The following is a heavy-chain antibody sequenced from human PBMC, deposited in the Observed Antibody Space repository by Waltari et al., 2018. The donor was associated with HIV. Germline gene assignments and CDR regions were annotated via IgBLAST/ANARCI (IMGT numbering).Heavy chain of an antibody. CDR1: GFTFSSYE. D-gene: IGHD6-13*01. Sequence: EVQLVESGGGLVQPGGSLRLSCAASGFTFSSYEMNGVRQAPGKGLEWVSYISSSDSTIYYADSVKGRFTISRDNAKNSLYLQMNSLRAEDTAVYYCVRDQSQQLGDVFDIWGQGTMVTVSS. J-gene: IGHJ3*02. V-gene: IGHV3-48*03. CDR3: VRDQSQQLGDVFDI. CDR2: ISSSDSTI.